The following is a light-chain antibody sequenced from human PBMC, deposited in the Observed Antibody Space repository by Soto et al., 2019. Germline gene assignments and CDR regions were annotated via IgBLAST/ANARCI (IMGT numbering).Light chain of an antibody. CDR1: SSDIGAYDY. J-gene: IGLJ1*01. CDR2: EVN. CDR3: CSFTTTSTHV. V-gene: IGLV2-14*01. Sequence: QSGLTQPASLSGSPGQSITISCTGTSSDIGAYDYVSWFQQHPGKAPKLLISEVNNRPSGVSNRFSGSKSGNTAYLTISGLQVEDEAEYFCCSFTTTSTHVFGTGTKVTVL.